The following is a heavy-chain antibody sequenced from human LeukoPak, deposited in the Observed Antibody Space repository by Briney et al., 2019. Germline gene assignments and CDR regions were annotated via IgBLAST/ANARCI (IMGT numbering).Heavy chain of an antibody. CDR2: INPNSGGT. V-gene: IGHV1-2*02. CDR3: ASPDSSGYYYDY. CDR1: GYTFTGYY. D-gene: IGHD3-22*01. Sequence: ASVKVSCKASGYTFTGYYMHWVRQAPGQGLEWMGWINPNSGGTNYAQKFQGRVTMTRDTSISTAYMELSRLRSDDTAVYHCASPDSSGYYYDYWGQGTLVTVSS. J-gene: IGHJ4*02.